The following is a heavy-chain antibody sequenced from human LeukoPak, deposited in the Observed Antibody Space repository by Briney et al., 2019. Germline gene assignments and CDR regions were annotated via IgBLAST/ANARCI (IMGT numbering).Heavy chain of an antibody. J-gene: IGHJ5*02. Sequence: GGSLRLSCAASGFTFSNYWMHWARQAPGKGLVWVSRIDSDGKSTNYADSVKGRFTISRDNAKNTLYLQMNSLRVEDTAVYYCVRDKEVVTGIGWFDPWGQGTLVTVSS. V-gene: IGHV3-74*01. D-gene: IGHD2-21*02. CDR2: IDSDGKST. CDR1: GFTFSNYW. CDR3: VRDKEVVTGIGWFDP.